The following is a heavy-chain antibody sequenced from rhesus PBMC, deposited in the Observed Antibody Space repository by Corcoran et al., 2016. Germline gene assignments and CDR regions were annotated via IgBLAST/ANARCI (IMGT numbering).Heavy chain of an antibody. J-gene: IGHJ4*01. CDR3: ARIYTVTWLPIDY. Sequence: QVQLQESGPGVVKPSETLSLTCAVSGGSISGGYDWSWIRQPPGKGLEWIEYIYGSSGTTNYNPSRKNRATISKAAAKNELSLQLSSVTAADTAVYYCARIYTVTWLPIDYWGQGVLVTVSS. CDR1: GGSISGGYD. CDR2: IYGSSGTT. V-gene: IGHV4-76*01. D-gene: IGHD4-23*01.